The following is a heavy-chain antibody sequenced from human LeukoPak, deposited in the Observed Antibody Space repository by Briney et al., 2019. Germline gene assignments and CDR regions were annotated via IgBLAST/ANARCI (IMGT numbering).Heavy chain of an antibody. CDR3: ARGAATGPTFGLDY. CDR2: IYTGGTP. CDR1: GVTVSSNY. V-gene: IGHV3-53*01. J-gene: IGHJ4*02. Sequence: PGGSLRLSCVASGVTVSSNYMTWVRQAPGKGLEWVSVIYTGGTPYYADSVKGRFTTSRDISKNTVYLQMNSLRVEDTAVYFCARGAATGPTFGLDYWGQGTLVNVSS. D-gene: IGHD6-13*01.